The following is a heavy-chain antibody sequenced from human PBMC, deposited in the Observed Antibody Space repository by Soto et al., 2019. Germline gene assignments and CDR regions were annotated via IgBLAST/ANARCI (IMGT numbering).Heavy chain of an antibody. J-gene: IGHJ2*01. CDR2: ISAYNGNT. CDR1: GYTFTSYG. CDR3: ARDSSGWYSPADWYFDL. Sequence: QVQLVQSGAEVKKPGASVKVSCKASGYTFTSYGISWVRQAPGQGLEWMGWISAYNGNTNYAQKLQGRVTMTKDTSTSTAYMELRSLRSDDTAVYYCARDSSGWYSPADWYFDLWGRGTLVTVSS. D-gene: IGHD6-19*01. V-gene: IGHV1-18*04.